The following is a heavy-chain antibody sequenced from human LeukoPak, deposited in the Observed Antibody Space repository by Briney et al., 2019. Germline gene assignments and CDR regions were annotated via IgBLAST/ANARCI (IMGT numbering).Heavy chain of an antibody. CDR1: GYTFTSYG. CDR2: ISAYNGNT. J-gene: IGHJ4*02. D-gene: IGHD6-19*01. Sequence: ASVKVSCKASGYTFTSYGISWVRQAPGQGLEWMGWISAYNGNTNYAQKFQGRVTMTRDTSTRTVYMEVNSLRSEDTAVYYCARQGTYSSAIGMGYWGQGTLVTVSS. CDR3: ARQGTYSSAIGMGY. V-gene: IGHV1-18*01.